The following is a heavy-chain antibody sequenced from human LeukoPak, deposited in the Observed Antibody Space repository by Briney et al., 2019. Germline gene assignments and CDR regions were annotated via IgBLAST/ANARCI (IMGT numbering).Heavy chain of an antibody. CDR1: GYTFTGYY. D-gene: IGHD6-13*01. J-gene: IGHJ6*03. CDR2: INPNSGGT. V-gene: IGHV1-2*02. CDR3: ARQARSSWPYYYYYTDV. Sequence: ASVKVSCKASGYTFTGYYMHWVRQAPGQGLEWMGWINPNSGGTNYAQKFQGRVTMTRDTSISTAYMELSRLRSDDTAVYYCARQARSSWPYYYYYTDVWGKGTTVTVSS.